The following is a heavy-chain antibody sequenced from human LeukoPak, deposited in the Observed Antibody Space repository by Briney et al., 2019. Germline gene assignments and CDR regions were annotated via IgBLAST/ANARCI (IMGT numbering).Heavy chain of an antibody. Sequence: GGCLRLSCVASGFTVSTNYMSWVRQTPGRGLEWLSIIYAGGDTYYPDSLKGRFTISRDNSKNTLYLQVNSLRAEDTAVYYCARVAVTASSDAFDIWGQGTLVTVSS. D-gene: IGHD2-21*02. CDR3: ARVAVTASSDAFDI. J-gene: IGHJ3*02. CDR1: GFTVSTNY. CDR2: IYAGGDT. V-gene: IGHV3-66*01.